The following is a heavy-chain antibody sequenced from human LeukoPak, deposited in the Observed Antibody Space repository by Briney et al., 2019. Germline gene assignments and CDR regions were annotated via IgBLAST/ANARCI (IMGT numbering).Heavy chain of an antibody. D-gene: IGHD5-24*01. CDR3: ARDGRDGYIDY. CDR2: ISYDGSGK. Sequence: PGGSLGLSCAVSGLTFSTYAMHWVRQSPGKGLEWVAVISYDGSGKYYADSVKGRFTISRDNAKNSLYLQMNSLRAEDTAVYYCARDGRDGYIDYWGQGTLVTVSS. J-gene: IGHJ4*02. V-gene: IGHV3-30-3*01. CDR1: GLTFSTYA.